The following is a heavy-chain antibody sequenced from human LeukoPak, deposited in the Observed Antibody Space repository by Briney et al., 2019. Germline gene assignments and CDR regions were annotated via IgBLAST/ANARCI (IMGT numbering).Heavy chain of an antibody. CDR3: ARDLTYYDILTGYSPYAFDI. D-gene: IGHD3-9*01. J-gene: IGHJ3*02. Sequence: SETLSLTCTVSGGSISSGGYYWSWIRQHPGKGLEWIGYIYYSGSTYYNPPLKSRVTISVDTSKNQFSLKLSSVTAADTAVYYCARDLTYYDILTGYSPYAFDIWGQGTMVTVSS. V-gene: IGHV4-31*03. CDR1: GGSISSGGYY. CDR2: IYYSGST.